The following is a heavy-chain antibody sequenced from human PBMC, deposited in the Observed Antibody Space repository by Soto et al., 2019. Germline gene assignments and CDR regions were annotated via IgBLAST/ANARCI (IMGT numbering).Heavy chain of an antibody. D-gene: IGHD3-3*01. CDR1: GFTFSNAW. CDR3: TTRLGVSVFGVVPHSGCMDV. Sequence: EVQLVESGGGLVKPGGSLRLSCAASGFTFSNAWMNWVRQAPGKGLEWVGRIKSKTDGGTTDYAAPVKCRFTISRDDSKNTLYLQMNSLKTEDTAVYYCTTRLGVSVFGVVPHSGCMDVWGQGTTVTVSS. V-gene: IGHV3-15*07. CDR2: IKSKTDGGTT. J-gene: IGHJ6*02.